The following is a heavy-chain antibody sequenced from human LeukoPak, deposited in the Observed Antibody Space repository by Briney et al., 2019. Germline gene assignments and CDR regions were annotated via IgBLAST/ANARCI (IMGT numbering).Heavy chain of an antibody. J-gene: IGHJ4*02. Sequence: SETLSLTCTVSGGSISSYYWSWIRQPPGKGLEWIGYIYYSGSTNYNPSLKSRVTMSVDTSKNQFSLKLSSVTAADTAVYYCARTQLLLYYFDYWGQGTLVTVSS. CDR3: ARTQLLLYYFDY. CDR1: GGSISSYY. D-gene: IGHD2-2*01. CDR2: IYYSGST. V-gene: IGHV4-59*08.